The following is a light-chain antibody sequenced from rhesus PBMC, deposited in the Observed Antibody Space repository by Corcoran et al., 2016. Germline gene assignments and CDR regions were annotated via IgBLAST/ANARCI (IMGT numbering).Light chain of an antibody. CDR3: HQHKSYPLT. V-gene: IGKV1-33*02. J-gene: IGKJ4*01. CDR1: PDIGSW. CDR2: ATS. Sequence: DIQMTQSPSSLSASVGDRVTITCQASPDIGSWLAWYHQKPGKSPKVLIYATSSLQSGVPSRFSGSASGTDFTLTINSLQPEDLATYYCHQHKSYPLTFGGGTKVEIK.